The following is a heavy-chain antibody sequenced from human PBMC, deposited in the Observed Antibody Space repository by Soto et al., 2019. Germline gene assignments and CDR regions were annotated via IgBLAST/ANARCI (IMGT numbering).Heavy chain of an antibody. Sequence: QVQLQESGPGLVKPSETLSLTCSVSGGSVDSGSHYWAWIGQPPGKGLEWIGHLYYSGSPNYKPSLKRRVTMLVDTSKNQFSLKRTSVTAADTAVYYCARAGIIMYYVDTWGQGSLVTVSS. CDR2: LYYSGSP. CDR3: ARAGIIMYYVDT. CDR1: GGSVDSGSHY. V-gene: IGHV4-61*01. J-gene: IGHJ4*02. D-gene: IGHD3-10*01.